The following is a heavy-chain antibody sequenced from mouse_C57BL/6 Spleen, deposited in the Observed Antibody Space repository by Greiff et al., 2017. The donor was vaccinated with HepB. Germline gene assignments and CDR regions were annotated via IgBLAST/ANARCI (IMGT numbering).Heavy chain of an antibody. CDR2: IDPSDSYT. Sequence: QVQLKQSGAELVMPGASVKLSCKASGYTFTSYWMHWVKQRPGQGLEWIGEIDPSDSYTNYNQKFKGKSTLTVDKSSSTAYMQLSSLTSEDSAVYYCAGTGTGAWFAYWGQGTLVTVSA. CDR1: GYTFTSYW. V-gene: IGHV1-69*01. CDR3: AGTGTGAWFAY. D-gene: IGHD4-1*01. J-gene: IGHJ3*01.